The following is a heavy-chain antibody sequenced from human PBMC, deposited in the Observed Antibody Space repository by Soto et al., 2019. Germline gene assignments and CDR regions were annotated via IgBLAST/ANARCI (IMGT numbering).Heavy chain of an antibody. CDR2: IGAYNGNT. CDR1: GYAFTSYC. V-gene: IGHV1-18*01. Sequence: ASVKVSCKASGYAFTSYCMSWVRQAPGQGLEWMGWIGAYNGNTNYAQKLQGRGTMTTDTSTSAAYLELRSLRSDDTAVYYCARGGSSHIVVVTAYLYGMDVWGQGTTVTVSS. J-gene: IGHJ6*02. D-gene: IGHD2-21*02. CDR3: ARGGSSHIVVVTAYLYGMDV.